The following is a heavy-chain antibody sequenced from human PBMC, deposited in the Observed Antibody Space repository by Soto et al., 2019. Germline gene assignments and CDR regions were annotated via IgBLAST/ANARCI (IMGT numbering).Heavy chain of an antibody. Sequence: SETPSLTCTVSGGSVSSGSYYWSWTRQPPGKGLEWIGYIYYSGSTNYNPSLKSRVTISVDTSKNHFSLKLSSVTAADTAVYYCARGIEGWYQGRYYYGMDVWGQGTTVTVSS. J-gene: IGHJ6*02. V-gene: IGHV4-61*01. CDR1: GGSVSSGSYY. D-gene: IGHD6-19*01. CDR3: ARGIEGWYQGRYYYGMDV. CDR2: IYYSGST.